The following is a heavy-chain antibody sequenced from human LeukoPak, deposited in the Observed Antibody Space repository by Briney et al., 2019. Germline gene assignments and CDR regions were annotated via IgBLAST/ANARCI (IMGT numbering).Heavy chain of an antibody. J-gene: IGHJ4*02. V-gene: IGHV3-30-3*01. Sequence: PGGSLRLSCAASGFTFSSYAMHWVRQAPGKGLEWVAVISYDGSNKYYADSVKGRFTISRDNSKNTLYLQMNSLRAEDTAVYYCARDTTGDGNRELQRHSHWGQGTLVTVSS. CDR2: ISYDGSNK. CDR1: GFTFSSYA. D-gene: IGHD1-1*01. CDR3: ARDTTGDGNRELQRHSH.